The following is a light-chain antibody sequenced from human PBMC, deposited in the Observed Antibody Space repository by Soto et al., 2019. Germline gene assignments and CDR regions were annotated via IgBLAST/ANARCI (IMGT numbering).Light chain of an antibody. CDR2: AAS. V-gene: IGKV1-39*01. J-gene: IGKJ2*01. Sequence: DIQMTQSPSSLSASVGHRVTITCRASQNIRDFVSWYQQKPGKAPNLLIYAASNLQGGVPSRFRGSGSGTEFTLTISSLQPEDSVTYYCHQSFTTPHTFGQGTKLEIK. CDR3: HQSFTTPHT. CDR1: QNIRDF.